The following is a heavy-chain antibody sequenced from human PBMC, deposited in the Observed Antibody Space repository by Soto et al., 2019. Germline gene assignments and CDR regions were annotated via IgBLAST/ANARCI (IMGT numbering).Heavy chain of an antibody. CDR1: RGSISSGDYY. D-gene: IGHD3-3*01. J-gene: IGHJ6*02. CDR3: ARDRITIFGVVTRYYYYYGMDV. Sequence: SETLSLTCTVSRGSISSGDYYWSWIRQPPGKGPEWIGYIYYSGSTYYNPSLKSRVTISVDTSKNQFSLKLSSVTAADTAVYYCARDRITIFGVVTRYYYYYGMDVWGQGTTVTVSS. V-gene: IGHV4-30-4*01. CDR2: IYYSGST.